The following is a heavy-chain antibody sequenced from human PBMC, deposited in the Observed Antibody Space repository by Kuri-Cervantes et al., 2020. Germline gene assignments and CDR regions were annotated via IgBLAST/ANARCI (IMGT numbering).Heavy chain of an antibody. CDR3: AKERAAGFSYYYYYGMDV. D-gene: IGHD6-13*01. CDR1: GFTFSNAW. J-gene: IGHJ6*02. Sequence: GESLKISCAASGFTFSNAWMSWVRQAPGKGLEWVGRIKSNTDGGTTDYAAPVKGRFTISRDDSKNTLYLQMNSLRAEDTAVYYCAKERAAGFSYYYYYGMDVWGQGTTVTVSS. CDR2: IKSNTDGGTT. V-gene: IGHV3-15*01.